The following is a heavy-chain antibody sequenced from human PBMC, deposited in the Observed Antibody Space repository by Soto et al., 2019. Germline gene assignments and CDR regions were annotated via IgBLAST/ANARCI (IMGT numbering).Heavy chain of an antibody. D-gene: IGHD4-4*01. J-gene: IGHJ4*02. CDR3: ARAQYVQYHYFDY. CDR1: GFIFSNYA. CDR2: ISSDGRNT. Sequence: QVQLVESGGGVVQPGRSLRLSCVASGFIFSNYAVHWVRQAPGKGLEWVAFISSDGRNTYYADSVKGRFTISRDNSRNTLFLQMNSLRTEDTAVYYCARAQYVQYHYFDYWGQGTLVTVSS. V-gene: IGHV3-30*04.